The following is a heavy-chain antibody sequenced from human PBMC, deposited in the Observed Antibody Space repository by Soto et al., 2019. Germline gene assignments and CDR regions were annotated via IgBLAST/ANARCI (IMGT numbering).Heavy chain of an antibody. Sequence: QVQLVQSGDEVKKPGSSVKVSCKAPGGTFSSYAISWVRQAPGQGLEWMGGIIPIFGTANYAQKFQGRVTITADKSTITGYIELSSLRSEDTAVYYCARSQGGSSSLDIYYYYYYGMDVWGQGTTVTVS. CDR1: GGTFSSYA. D-gene: IGHD2-15*01. CDR3: ARSQGGSSSLDIYYYYYYGMDV. J-gene: IGHJ6*02. CDR2: IIPIFGTA. V-gene: IGHV1-69*06.